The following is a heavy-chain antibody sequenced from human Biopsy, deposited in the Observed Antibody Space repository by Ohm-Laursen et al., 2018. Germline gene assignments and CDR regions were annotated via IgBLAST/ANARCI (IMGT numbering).Heavy chain of an antibody. CDR2: IYYTGTT. D-gene: IGHD7-27*01. V-gene: IGHV4-59*01. CDR1: GGSTSSYY. Sequence: SETLSLTCTVSGGSTSSYYWNWIRQPPGKGLEWIGFIYYTGTTNYNPSLKSRLTLSVDTSRNQFSLRLNSVTAADTAVYYCARLTGDPSYWGQGILVTVSS. J-gene: IGHJ4*02. CDR3: ARLTGDPSY.